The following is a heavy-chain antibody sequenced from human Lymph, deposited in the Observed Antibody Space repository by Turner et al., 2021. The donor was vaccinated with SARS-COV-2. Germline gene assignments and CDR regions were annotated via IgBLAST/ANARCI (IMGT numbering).Heavy chain of an antibody. V-gene: IGHV1-69*10. D-gene: IGHD1-26*01. CDR1: GGTFSTYV. Sequence: QVQLVQSGAEVKKPGSSVKVSCKASGGTFSTYVISWVRQAPGQGLEWTGGIIPILGIANYAQKFQGRVTITADKSTSTAYMELSSLRSEDTAVYHCARRHSGNYDAFDIWGQGTMVPVSS. CDR3: ARRHSGNYDAFDI. J-gene: IGHJ3*02. CDR2: IIPILGIA.